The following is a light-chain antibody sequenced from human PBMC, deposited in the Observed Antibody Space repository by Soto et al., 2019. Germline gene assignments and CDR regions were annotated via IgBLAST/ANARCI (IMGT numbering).Light chain of an antibody. CDR3: ASWDDSLNGWV. CDR2: SNT. J-gene: IGLJ3*02. Sequence: QSVLTQPPSVSGTPGQGVTISCSGGSSNIATNYVYWYQLLPGTAPNLVIFSNTIRPPRVPDRFSGSKSGASASLVISGLRSEDEADYFCASWDDSLNGWVFGGGTQLTVL. V-gene: IGLV1-47*02. CDR1: SSNIATNY.